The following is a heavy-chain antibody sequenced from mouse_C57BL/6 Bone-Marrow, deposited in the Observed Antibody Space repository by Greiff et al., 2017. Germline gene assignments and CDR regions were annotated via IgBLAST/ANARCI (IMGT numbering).Heavy chain of an antibody. Sequence: VQLQQPGAELVKPGASVKMSCKASGYTFTSYWITWVKQRPGQGLEWIGDIYPGSGSTNYNEKLKSKVTLTVDTSSSTAYMQLSSLTSEDSAVYYCARKGDGSLYYFDYWGQGTTLTVSS. CDR1: GYTFTSYW. CDR3: ARKGDGSLYYFDY. CDR2: IYPGSGST. D-gene: IGHD1-1*01. V-gene: IGHV1-55*01. J-gene: IGHJ2*01.